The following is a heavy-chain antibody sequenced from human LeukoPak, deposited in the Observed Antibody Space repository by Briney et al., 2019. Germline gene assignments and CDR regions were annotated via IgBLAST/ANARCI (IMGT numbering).Heavy chain of an antibody. Sequence: ASVKVSCKASGGTFSSYTISWVRQAPGQGLEWMGIINPSGGSTSYAQKFQGRVTMTRDTSTSTVYMELSSLRSEDTAVYYCARVGIGSSTAYGSATFDYWGQGTLVTVSS. CDR3: ARVGIGSSTAYGSATFDY. D-gene: IGHD2-2*01. CDR1: GGTFSSYT. CDR2: INPSGGST. V-gene: IGHV1-46*01. J-gene: IGHJ4*02.